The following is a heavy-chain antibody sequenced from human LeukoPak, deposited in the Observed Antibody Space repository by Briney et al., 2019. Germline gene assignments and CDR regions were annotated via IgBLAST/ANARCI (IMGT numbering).Heavy chain of an antibody. CDR2: IFHGGST. CDR1: GGSINSDS. V-gene: IGHV4-30-2*01. J-gene: IGHJ4*02. Sequence: SETLSLTCAVSGGSINSDSWSWIRQPPGKGLEWLGYIFHGGSTSSNPSLKSRVTISVDRSKNQFSLKLSSVTAADTAVYYCARDTAMADFDYWGQGTLVTVSS. CDR3: ARDTAMADFDY. D-gene: IGHD5-18*01.